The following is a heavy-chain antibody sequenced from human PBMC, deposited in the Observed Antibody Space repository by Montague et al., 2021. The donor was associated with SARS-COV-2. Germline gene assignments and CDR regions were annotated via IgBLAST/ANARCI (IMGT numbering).Heavy chain of an antibody. J-gene: IGHJ4*02. D-gene: IGHD4-11*01. CDR1: GGSISTGSYY. CDR2: IYYSGDT. Sequence: SETLSLTCSFSGGSISTGSYYWGWIRQPPRKGLEWIGGIYYSGDTXYNPSLKSRVTISVDTSKNQFSLRLSSVTAADTAVYYCVRGGDYTDYGRVDYWGQGTLVIVSS. CDR3: VRGGDYTDYGRVDY. V-gene: IGHV4-39*01.